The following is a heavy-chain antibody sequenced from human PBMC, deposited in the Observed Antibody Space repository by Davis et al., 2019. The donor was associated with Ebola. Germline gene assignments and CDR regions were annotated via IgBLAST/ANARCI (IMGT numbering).Heavy chain of an antibody. CDR3: ARGSGWLTPFDY. D-gene: IGHD6-19*01. V-gene: IGHV3-15*07. J-gene: IGHJ4*02. CDR1: GFTFTNAW. CDR2: IKSKPDGGAR. Sequence: PGGSLRLSCAGSGFTFTNAWMNWVRQVPGKGLEWVGRIKSKPDGGARDYAAPAKGRFTISRDDSKNTLYLQMNSLRAEDTAVYYCARGSGWLTPFDYWGQGTLVTVSS.